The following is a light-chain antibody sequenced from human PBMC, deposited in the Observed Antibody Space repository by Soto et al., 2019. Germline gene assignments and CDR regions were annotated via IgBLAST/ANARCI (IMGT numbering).Light chain of an antibody. V-gene: IGKV1-5*01. CDR3: QQYNTLST. Sequence: DIQMTQSPSTLSASLGDRVTITCRASHSISGWVAWYQQKRGEAPKLLIYDASTLASGVPSRFSGSGSTTDYVLTISGLQPDDFATYYCQQYNTLSTFGRGTQVE. J-gene: IGKJ4*02. CDR2: DAS. CDR1: HSISGW.